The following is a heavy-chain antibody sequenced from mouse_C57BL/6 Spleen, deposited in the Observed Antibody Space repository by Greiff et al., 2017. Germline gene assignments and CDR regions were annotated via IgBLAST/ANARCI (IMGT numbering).Heavy chain of an antibody. J-gene: IGHJ2*01. D-gene: IGHD3-3*01. Sequence: QVQLQQPGAELVRPGSSVKLSCKASGYTFTSYWMDWVKQRPGQGLEWIGNIYPSDSETHYNQKFKDKATLTVDKSSSTAYMQLSSLTSEDSAVYYCAREGWGYYFDDWGQGTTLTVSS. V-gene: IGHV1-61*01. CDR2: IYPSDSET. CDR3: AREGWGYYFDD. CDR1: GYTFTSYW.